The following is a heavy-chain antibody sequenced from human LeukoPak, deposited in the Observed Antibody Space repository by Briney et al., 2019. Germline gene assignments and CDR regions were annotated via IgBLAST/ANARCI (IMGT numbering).Heavy chain of an antibody. CDR3: ASCYGPDAFDI. CDR2: IIPILGIA. V-gene: IGHV1-69*02. CDR1: GGTFSSYT. J-gene: IGHJ3*02. D-gene: IGHD5-18*01. Sequence: ASVKVSCKXSGGTFSSYTISWVPQAPGQGLEWMGRIIPILGIANYSQKFQGRVTITADKSTSTAYMELSSLRSEDTAVYYCASCYGPDAFDIWGQGTMVTVSS.